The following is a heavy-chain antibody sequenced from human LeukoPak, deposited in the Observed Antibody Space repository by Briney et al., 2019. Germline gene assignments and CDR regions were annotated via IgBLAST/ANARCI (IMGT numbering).Heavy chain of an antibody. J-gene: IGHJ4*02. CDR2: INQDGSEK. D-gene: IGHD3-10*01. Sequence: GGSLRLSCAASGFTFSNYWMSWVRQAPGKGLEWVASINQDGSEKYYVDSVKGRFTISRDNAKNSLYLQMNSLRAEDTAVYFCARPYYYSSGSYPYWGQGNLVTVSS. CDR1: GFTFSNYW. V-gene: IGHV3-7*01. CDR3: ARPYYYSSGSYPY.